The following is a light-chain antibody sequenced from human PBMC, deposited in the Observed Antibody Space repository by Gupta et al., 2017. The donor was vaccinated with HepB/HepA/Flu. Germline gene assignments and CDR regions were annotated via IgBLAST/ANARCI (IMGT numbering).Light chain of an antibody. CDR3: QQYGRSLKT. CDR1: QSVSSRR. CDR2: DAS. V-gene: IGKV3-20*01. J-gene: IGKJ1*01. Sequence: EIVLTQSPGTLSMSPGETATLSCRASQSVSSRRLAWYQQKSGQAPRLLIYDASSRSTGTPHRFSGSGSGTDFTLTISRLEPEDFAVYYCQQYGRSLKTFGQGTKVEIK.